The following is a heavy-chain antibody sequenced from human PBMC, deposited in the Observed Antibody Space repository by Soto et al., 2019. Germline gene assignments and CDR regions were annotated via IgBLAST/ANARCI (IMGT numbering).Heavy chain of an antibody. CDR1: GGSISSYY. J-gene: IGHJ4*02. CDR3: ASLSGSSPTADY. Sequence: SETLSLTCAVSGGSISSYYWSWIRQPPGKGLEWIGYIYYSGSTNYNPSLKSRVTISVDTSKNQFSLKLSSVTAADTAVYYCASLSGSSPTADYWGQGTLVTVSS. CDR2: IYYSGST. V-gene: IGHV4-59*01. D-gene: IGHD1-26*01.